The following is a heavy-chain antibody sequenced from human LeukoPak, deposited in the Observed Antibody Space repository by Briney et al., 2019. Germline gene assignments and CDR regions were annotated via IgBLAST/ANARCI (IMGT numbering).Heavy chain of an antibody. D-gene: IGHD1-26*01. CDR3: AKDLPPVGATTLYYYYGMDV. Sequence: GGSLRLSCAASGFTFSSYAMSWVRQAPGKGLEWVSAISGSGGSTYYADSVKGRFTISRDNSKNTLYLQMNSLRAEDTAVYYCAKDLPPVGATTLYYYYGMDVWGQGTTVTVSS. CDR2: ISGSGGST. V-gene: IGHV3-23*01. CDR1: GFTFSSYA. J-gene: IGHJ6*02.